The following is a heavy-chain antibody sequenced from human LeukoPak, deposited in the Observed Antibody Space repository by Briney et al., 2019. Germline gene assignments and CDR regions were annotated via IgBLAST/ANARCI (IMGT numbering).Heavy chain of an antibody. Sequence: ASVKVSCKTSGYGFSDYYMHWVRQAPGQGLEYMGWINPNSGDNSCAQKFQGRVSMTRDTSIATLCMELTSLRSDDTAVYFCARGGGIQSCGGKTCFRGFVYWGQGALVTVSS. CDR1: GYGFSDYY. D-gene: IGHD2-21*01. CDR3: ARGGGIQSCGGKTCFRGFVY. J-gene: IGHJ4*02. CDR2: INPNSGDN. V-gene: IGHV1-2*02.